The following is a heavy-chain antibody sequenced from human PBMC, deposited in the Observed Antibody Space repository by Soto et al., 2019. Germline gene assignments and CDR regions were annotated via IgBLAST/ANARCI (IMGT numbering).Heavy chain of an antibody. V-gene: IGHV3-23*01. CDR3: AKQRAGYGLGSDTYYFDF. D-gene: IGHD3-10*01. Sequence: EVQLLESGGGLVQPGGSLRLSCSTSGFTFSTYAMNWVRQAPGKGLEWVSALSGSGGTTYYADSVRGRFTISRDNSKNTLFLQMNSLRAEDTALYYCAKQRAGYGLGSDTYYFDFWGQGTPVTVSS. J-gene: IGHJ4*02. CDR1: GFTFSTYA. CDR2: LSGSGGTT.